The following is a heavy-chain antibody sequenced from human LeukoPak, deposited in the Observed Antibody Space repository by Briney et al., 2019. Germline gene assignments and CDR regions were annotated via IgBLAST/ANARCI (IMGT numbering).Heavy chain of an antibody. Sequence: SETLSLTCTVSGGSISSRSYYWGWIRQPPGKGLEWIGSMYYSGSTNYSPSLKSRVTISVDTSKNQFSLKLSSVTAADTAVYYCARHNLAIYYYAMDVWGQGTTVTVSS. CDR1: GGSISSRSYY. J-gene: IGHJ6*02. CDR3: ARHNLAIYYYAMDV. CDR2: MYYSGST. V-gene: IGHV4-39*01. D-gene: IGHD1-14*01.